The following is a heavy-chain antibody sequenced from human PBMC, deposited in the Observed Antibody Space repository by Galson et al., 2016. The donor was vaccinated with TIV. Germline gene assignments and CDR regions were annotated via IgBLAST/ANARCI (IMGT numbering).Heavy chain of an antibody. D-gene: IGHD1-26*01. CDR3: AKGAKEHVYHDMDV. J-gene: IGHJ6*01. Sequence: SLRLSCAASGFTFDAYAMHWVRQAPGKGLAWVSGIHWSSGSMGYAGSVKGRFTISRANAKNSLFLQMNSLRAADTALYYCAKGAKEHVYHDMDVWGQGTTVTVSS. V-gene: IGHV3-9*01. CDR2: IHWSSGSM. CDR1: GFTFDAYA.